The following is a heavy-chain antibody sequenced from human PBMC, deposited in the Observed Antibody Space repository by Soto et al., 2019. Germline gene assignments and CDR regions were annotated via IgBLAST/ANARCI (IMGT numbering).Heavy chain of an antibody. J-gene: IGHJ6*02. V-gene: IGHV5-10-1*01. D-gene: IGHD6-13*01. CDR2: IDPSDSYT. CDR3: ARTSAAGKYYYGMDV. CDR1: RYSFTSYW. Sequence: GESLKISCKASRYSFTSYWISWVRQMPGKGLEWMGSIDPSDSYTNYSPSFQGHVTISADKSISTAYLQWSSLKASDTAMYYCARTSAAGKYYYGMDVWGQGTTVTVSS.